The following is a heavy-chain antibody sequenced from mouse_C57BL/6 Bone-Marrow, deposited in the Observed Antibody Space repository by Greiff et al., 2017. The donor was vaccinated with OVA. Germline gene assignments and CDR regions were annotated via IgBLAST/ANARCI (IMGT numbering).Heavy chain of an antibody. Sequence: VQLQQSGAELVRPGASVKLSCTASGFNIKDDYMHWVKQRPEQGLEWIGWIDPENGDTEYASKFQGKATITADTSSNTAYLQLSSLTSEDTAVYYCTTLLRYPYYFDYWGQGTTLTVSS. V-gene: IGHV14-4*01. D-gene: IGHD1-1*01. CDR1: GFNIKDDY. CDR3: TTLLRYPYYFDY. CDR2: IDPENGDT. J-gene: IGHJ2*01.